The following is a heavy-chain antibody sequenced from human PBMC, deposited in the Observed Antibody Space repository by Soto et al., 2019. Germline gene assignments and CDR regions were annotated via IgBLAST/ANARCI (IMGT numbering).Heavy chain of an antibody. CDR3: ARGRGYSGYDYYYYYYMDV. Sequence: SETLSLTCAVYGGSFSGYYWSWIRQPPGKGLEWIGEINHSGSTNYNPSLKSRATISVDTSKNQFSLKLSSVTAADTAVYYCARGRGYSGYDYYYYYYMDVWGKGTTVTVSS. J-gene: IGHJ6*03. CDR2: INHSGST. V-gene: IGHV4-34*01. D-gene: IGHD5-12*01. CDR1: GGSFSGYY.